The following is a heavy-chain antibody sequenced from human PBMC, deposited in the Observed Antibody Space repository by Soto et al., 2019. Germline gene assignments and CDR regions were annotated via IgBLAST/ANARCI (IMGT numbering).Heavy chain of an antibody. CDR3: ASRSSGWYFDY. D-gene: IGHD6-19*01. V-gene: IGHV3-23*01. CDR1: GFTFSSYA. Sequence: GGSLRLSCSACGFTFSSYAMTWVRQGPGKGLEWVSVISGSGGSTYYADSVKGRFTISRDNSKNTLYLQMNSLRAEDTAVYYCASRSSGWYFDYWGQGTLVTVSS. J-gene: IGHJ4*02. CDR2: ISGSGGST.